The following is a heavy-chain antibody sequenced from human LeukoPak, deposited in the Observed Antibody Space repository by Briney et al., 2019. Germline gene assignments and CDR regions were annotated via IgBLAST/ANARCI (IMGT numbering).Heavy chain of an antibody. V-gene: IGHV7-4-1*02. CDR3: ARTGSPYYGSGSYYPDY. J-gene: IGHJ4*02. CDR2: INTNTGNP. Sequence: ASVKVSCKASGYTFTSYAMNWVRQAPGQGLEWMGWINTNTGNPTYAQGFTGRFVFSLDTSVSTAYLQISSLKAEDTAVYYCARTGSPYYGSGSYYPDYWGQGTLVTVSS. CDR1: GYTFTSYA. D-gene: IGHD3-10*01.